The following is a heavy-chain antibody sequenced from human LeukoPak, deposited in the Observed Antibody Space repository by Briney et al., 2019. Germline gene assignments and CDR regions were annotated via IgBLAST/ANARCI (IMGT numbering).Heavy chain of an antibody. D-gene: IGHD5-12*01. Sequence: PSETLSLTCTVSGGSISSSSYYWGWIRQPPGKGLEWIGSIYYSGSTYYNPSLKSRVTISVDTSKNQFSLKLSSVTAADTAVYYCASVVTTIPDGWFDPWGQGTLVTVSS. CDR3: ASVVTTIPDGWFDP. CDR1: GGSISSSSYY. J-gene: IGHJ5*02. CDR2: IYYSGST. V-gene: IGHV4-39*01.